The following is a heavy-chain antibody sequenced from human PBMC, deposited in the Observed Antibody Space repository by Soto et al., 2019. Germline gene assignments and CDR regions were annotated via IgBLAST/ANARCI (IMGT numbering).Heavy chain of an antibody. D-gene: IGHD6-13*01. CDR3: ARDLWVNLAAAGTAPLAP. CDR2: IKQDGSEK. J-gene: IGHJ5*02. CDR1: GFTFSIYW. V-gene: IGHV3-7*03. Sequence: PGGSLRLSCAASGFTFSIYWMSWVRHAPGKGLEWVANIKQDGSEKYYVDSVKGRFTISRDNAKNSLYLQMNSLRAEDTAVYYCARDLWVNLAAAGTAPLAPWGQGTLVTVSS.